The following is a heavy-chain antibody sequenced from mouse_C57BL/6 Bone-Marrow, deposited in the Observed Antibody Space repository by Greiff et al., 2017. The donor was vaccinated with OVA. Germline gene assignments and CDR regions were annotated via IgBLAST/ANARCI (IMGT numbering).Heavy chain of an antibody. CDR3: VRDQSGFAY. V-gene: IGHV10-3*01. J-gene: IGHJ3*01. Sequence: VQLVESGGGLVQPKGSLKLSCAASGFTFNTYAMHWVRQAPGKGLEWVARIRSKSSNYATYYDDTVKDRFTTARDDSQSMLYLQMNNLKTAETAMYASVRDQSGFAYWGQGTLVTVSA. CDR1: GFTFNTYA. CDR2: IRSKSSNYAT.